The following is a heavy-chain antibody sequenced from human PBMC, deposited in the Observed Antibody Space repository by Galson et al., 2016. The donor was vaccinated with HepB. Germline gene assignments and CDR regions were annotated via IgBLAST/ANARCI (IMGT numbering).Heavy chain of an antibody. V-gene: IGHV3-30*04. J-gene: IGHJ6*02. CDR3: VRGSVPSVGMDV. Sequence: SLRLSCATSGFTCSTYPMHWVRQAPGKGLEWVAIISHDGFTKYYADSMKGRFTISRDNSKNTLYLQMNSLIPEDTAVYTCVRGSVPSVGMDVWGQGTTVTVSS. CDR2: ISHDGFTK. CDR1: GFTCSTYP. D-gene: IGHD2-15*01.